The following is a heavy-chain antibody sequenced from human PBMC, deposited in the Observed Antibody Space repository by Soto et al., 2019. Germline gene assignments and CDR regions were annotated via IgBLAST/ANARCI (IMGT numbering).Heavy chain of an antibody. CDR3: ARLMTW. J-gene: IGHJ4*02. CDR1: GGSFSGYY. V-gene: IGHV4-34*01. Sequence: QVQLQQWGAGLLKPSETLSLTCAVYGGSFSGYYWSWIRQPPGKGLEWIGEINHSGSTNYNPSLXRXXTISVDTSKNQFSLKLSSVTAADPAVYYCARLMTWWGQGTLVTVSS. CDR2: INHSGST.